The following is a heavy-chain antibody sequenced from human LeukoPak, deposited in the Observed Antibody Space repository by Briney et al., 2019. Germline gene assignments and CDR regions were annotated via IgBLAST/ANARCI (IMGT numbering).Heavy chain of an antibody. J-gene: IGHJ4*02. CDR3: SRDRSWLPLDY. D-gene: IGHD3-9*01. Sequence: GGSLRLSCTASGFTFRNNWMHWVRQAPGKGLIWVSRINLDGTETTYADSVKGRFTISRDNAKNTLYPQMNRLRAEDTAVYYCSRDRSWLPLDYWGQGTLVTVSS. V-gene: IGHV3-74*01. CDR1: GFTFRNNW. CDR2: INLDGTET.